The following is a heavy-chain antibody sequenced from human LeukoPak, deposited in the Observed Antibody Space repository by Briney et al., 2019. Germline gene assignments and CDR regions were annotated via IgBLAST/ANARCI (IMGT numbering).Heavy chain of an antibody. J-gene: IGHJ1*01. CDR2: ISSSGNTI. Sequence: PGGSLRLSCADSGFTFNNYEMNSVRQAPGKGLEWVSYISSSGNTIYYADSVKGRSTISRDNAKNTLYLQMNRLRAEDTSVYYYALNYYYSSGYFEYCHHWGQGTLVTVSS. CDR3: ALNYYYSSGYFEYCHH. V-gene: IGHV3-48*03. CDR1: GFTFNNYE. D-gene: IGHD3-22*01.